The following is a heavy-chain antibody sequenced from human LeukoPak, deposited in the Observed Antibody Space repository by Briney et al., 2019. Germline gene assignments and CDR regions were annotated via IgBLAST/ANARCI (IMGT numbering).Heavy chain of an antibody. Sequence: ASVKVSCKASGYTFASYYMHWVRQAPGQGLEWMGIISPSGGSTSYAQKFQGRVTMTRDTSTSTVYMELSSLRSEDTAVYYCASLYSGSYRGFDYWGQGTLVTVSS. CDR2: ISPSGGST. CDR3: ASLYSGSYRGFDY. V-gene: IGHV1-46*01. D-gene: IGHD1-26*01. J-gene: IGHJ4*02. CDR1: GYTFASYY.